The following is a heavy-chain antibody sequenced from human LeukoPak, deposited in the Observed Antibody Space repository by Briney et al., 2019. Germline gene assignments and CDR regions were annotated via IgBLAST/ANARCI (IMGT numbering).Heavy chain of an antibody. V-gene: IGHV3-23*01. D-gene: IGHD3-22*01. J-gene: IGHJ4*02. CDR3: AKKSRPYYYDSSGYPLDY. CDR1: GFTFSSYA. Sequence: GGSLRLSCATSGFTFSSYAMSWVRQAPGKGLEWVSAISGSGGSTYYADSVKGRFTISRDNSKNTLYLQMNSLRAEDAAVYYCAKKSRPYYYDSSGYPLDYWGQGTLVTVSS. CDR2: ISGSGGST.